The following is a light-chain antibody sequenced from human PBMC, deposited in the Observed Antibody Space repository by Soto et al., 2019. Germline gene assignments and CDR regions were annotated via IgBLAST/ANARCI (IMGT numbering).Light chain of an antibody. J-gene: IGKJ5*01. Sequence: EIVLTQSPGTLSLSPGERATLSCRASQSVSSRYLAWYQQKPGQAPRLLIYGASSRATGIPARFSGSGSGTDFTLTISSLEPEDAAVYYCQQRSNWPPITFGQGTRLEIK. CDR1: QSVSSRY. CDR3: QQRSNWPPIT. CDR2: GAS. V-gene: IGKV3D-20*02.